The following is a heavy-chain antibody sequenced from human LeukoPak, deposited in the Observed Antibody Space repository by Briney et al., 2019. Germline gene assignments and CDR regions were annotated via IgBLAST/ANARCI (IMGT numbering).Heavy chain of an antibody. V-gene: IGHV1-8*02. CDR3: ARAIRYQLLSDY. Sequence: ASVKVSCKTSGYTFSTYDINWLRQAAGQGLEWMGWMNPISANTGFAQKFQGRAAITRDTSTATAYLELSGLTSEDTAVYYCARAIRYQLLSDYWGQGTLVTVSS. CDR2: MNPISANT. D-gene: IGHD2-2*01. J-gene: IGHJ4*02. CDR1: GYTFSTYD.